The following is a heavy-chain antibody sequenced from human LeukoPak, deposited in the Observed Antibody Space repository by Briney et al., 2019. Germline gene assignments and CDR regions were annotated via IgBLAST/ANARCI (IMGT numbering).Heavy chain of an antibody. CDR2: VSPKSGGT. V-gene: IGHV1-2*02. Sequence: ASVKVSCKASGYTFTAYYLHWVRQAPGQGLEWMGWVSPKSGGTSYAQKFQGRVTMTRATSITTAYMELSSLTSDDTAMYYCARDGIYSTSFDAYDIWGQGTMVTVSS. D-gene: IGHD6-6*01. CDR1: GYTFTAYY. CDR3: ARDGIYSTSFDAYDI. J-gene: IGHJ3*02.